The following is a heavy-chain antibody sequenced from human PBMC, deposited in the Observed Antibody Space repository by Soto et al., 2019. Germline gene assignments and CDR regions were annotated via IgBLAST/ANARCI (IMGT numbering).Heavy chain of an antibody. V-gene: IGHV1-69*01. CDR2: VIPLFDTA. CDR3: ATGGHNDGYNFYHGMDV. J-gene: IGHJ6*02. Sequence: QVQVVQSGAEVKKPGSSVKVSCKVSGGIFTNNAISWGGQAPGQGLEWLGGVIPLFDTAYYAQIFRGRLRISADGATTTAYMELSGLTSADTAVYFCATGGHNDGYNFYHGMDVWGQGTTVTVS. D-gene: IGHD5-18*01. CDR1: GGIFTNNA.